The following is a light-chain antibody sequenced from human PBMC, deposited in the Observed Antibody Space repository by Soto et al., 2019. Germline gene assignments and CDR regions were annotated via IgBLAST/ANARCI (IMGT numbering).Light chain of an antibody. CDR3: QQYHNWPA. CDR1: QSVFSS. CDR2: GAA. Sequence: IVLTNSPAHLSGSPGERATVSCRASQSVFSSLAWDQQKPGQAPRLLIYGAATRATGIPARFSGSGSGTEFTLTISSLQSEDFAIYYCQQYHNWPAFGQGTKVDIK. V-gene: IGKV3-15*01. J-gene: IGKJ1*01.